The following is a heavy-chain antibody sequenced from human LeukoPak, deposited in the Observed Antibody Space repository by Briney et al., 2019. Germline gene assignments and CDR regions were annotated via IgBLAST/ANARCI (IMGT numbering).Heavy chain of an antibody. CDR3: ARRGDYQYFQY. D-gene: IGHD4-17*01. Sequence: AGGSLRLSCAPSGFTFSSFAMPWVRQAPGKGLEWVAVISADGTNKNYADSVKGRFTFSRENSKNTLYLQMNSLRAEDTAVYYCARRGDYQYFQYWGQGTLVSVSS. CDR2: ISADGTNK. V-gene: IGHV3-30-3*01. J-gene: IGHJ4*02. CDR1: GFTFSSFA.